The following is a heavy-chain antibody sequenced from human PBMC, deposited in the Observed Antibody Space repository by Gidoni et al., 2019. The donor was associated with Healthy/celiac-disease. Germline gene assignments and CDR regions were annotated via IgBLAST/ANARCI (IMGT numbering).Heavy chain of an antibody. J-gene: IGHJ4*02. CDR1: GGTFSSYA. D-gene: IGHD5-12*01. Sequence: QVQLVQSGAEVKKPGSSVKVSCKASGGTFSSYAISWVRQAPGQGLEWMGGSITIFGTANYAQKVQGRVTITADKSTSTAYMELSSMRSEDTAVYYWASAKTVDSPRHTYFDYWGQGTLVTVSS. V-gene: IGHV1-69*06. CDR2: SITIFGTA. CDR3: ASAKTVDSPRHTYFDY.